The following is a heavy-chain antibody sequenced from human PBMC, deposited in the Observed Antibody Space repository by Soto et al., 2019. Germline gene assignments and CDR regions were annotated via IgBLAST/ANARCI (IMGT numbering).Heavy chain of an antibody. Sequence: QVHLVQSGAEVKSPGSAVKVSCQVSGAGDTFSNYGLNWVRQAPGQGLEWMGGTIPAFGTANYAEKFQGRLTITADTSTTTAYMELSSLRSDDTAVYYCWRHDKTALPPLDSWGQGTLVSVSS. J-gene: IGHJ4*02. D-gene: IGHD1-1*01. CDR3: WRHDKTALPPLDS. CDR1: GAGDTFSNYG. CDR2: TIPAFGTA. V-gene: IGHV1-69*06.